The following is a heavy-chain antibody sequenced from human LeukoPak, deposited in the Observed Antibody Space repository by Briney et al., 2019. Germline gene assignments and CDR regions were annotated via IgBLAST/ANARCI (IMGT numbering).Heavy chain of an antibody. CDR3: ARDLGYGDSYGMDV. V-gene: IGHV4-31*03. D-gene: IGHD4-17*01. J-gene: IGHJ6*02. Sequence: PSETLSLTCTVSGGSISSGGYYWSWIRQHPGKGLEWIGYIYYSGSTYYNPSLKSRVTISVDTSKNQFSLKLSSVTAADTAAYYCARDLGYGDSYGMDVWGQGTTVTVSS. CDR1: GGSISSGGYY. CDR2: IYYSGST.